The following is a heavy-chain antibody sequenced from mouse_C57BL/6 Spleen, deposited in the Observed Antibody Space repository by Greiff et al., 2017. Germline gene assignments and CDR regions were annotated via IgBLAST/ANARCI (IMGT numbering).Heavy chain of an antibody. CDR3: ARAEEDDYYFDY. V-gene: IGHV1-26*01. Sequence: VQLQQSGPELVKPGASVKISCKASGYTFTDYYMNWVKQSHGKSLEWIGDINPNNGGTSYNQKFKGKATLTVDKSSSTAYMELRSLTSEDSAVYYCARAEEDDYYFDYWGQGTTLTVSS. J-gene: IGHJ2*01. CDR1: GYTFTDYY. CDR2: INPNNGGT. D-gene: IGHD2-4*01.